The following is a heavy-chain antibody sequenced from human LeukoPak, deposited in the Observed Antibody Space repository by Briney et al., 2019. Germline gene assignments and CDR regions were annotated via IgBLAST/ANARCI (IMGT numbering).Heavy chain of an antibody. CDR1: GGSISSSSYY. Sequence: SETLSLTCTVSGGSISSSSYYWGWIRQPPGKGLEWIGSIYYSGSTYYNPSLKSRVTISVDTSKNQFSLKLSSVTAADTAVYYCARGLREFRYNQHYYYYMDVWGKGTTVTVSS. CDR2: IYYSGST. J-gene: IGHJ6*03. D-gene: IGHD1-1*01. V-gene: IGHV4-39*07. CDR3: ARGLREFRYNQHYYYYMDV.